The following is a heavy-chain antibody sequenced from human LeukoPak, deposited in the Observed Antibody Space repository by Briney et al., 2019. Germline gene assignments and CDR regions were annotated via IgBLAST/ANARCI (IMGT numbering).Heavy chain of an antibody. V-gene: IGHV4-59*12. J-gene: IGHJ5*02. CDR1: GDSIRNYY. CDR3: AREAAAGKVRVFWFDP. CDR2: IYYSGST. Sequence: SETLSLTCTVSGDSIRNYYWNWIRQPPGKGLEWIGYIYYSGSTSYNPSLKSRVTISVDKSKNQFSLKLSSVTAADTAVYYCAREAAAGKVRVFWFDPWGQGTLVTVSS. D-gene: IGHD6-13*01.